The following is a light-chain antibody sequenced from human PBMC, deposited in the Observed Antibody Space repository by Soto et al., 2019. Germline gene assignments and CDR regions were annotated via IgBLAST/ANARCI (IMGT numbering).Light chain of an antibody. Sequence: EIVVTQSAATLSVSPWERATLSCRASLSVSSSLAWYQPKPGQAPRLLLYGASSRATGIPDRFSGSGSGTDFTLTITRLEPEDFAIYFGQQYTSSPPSITFGQGTRLEIK. V-gene: IGKV3-20*01. CDR2: GAS. CDR3: QQYTSSPPSIT. CDR1: LSVSSS. J-gene: IGKJ5*01.